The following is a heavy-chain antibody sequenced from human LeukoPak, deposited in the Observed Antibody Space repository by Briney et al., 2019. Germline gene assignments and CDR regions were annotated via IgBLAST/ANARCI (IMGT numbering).Heavy chain of an antibody. CDR2: ISSSSSYI. CDR1: GFTFSSYS. CDR3: ARGSGWLGY. V-gene: IGHV3-21*01. Sequence: NAGGSLKLSCAASGFTFSSYSMNWVRQAPGKGLEWVSSISSSSSYIYYADSVEGRFTFSRDNSGTTLFLQMNSLRTEDTAVYFCARGSGWLGYWGQGTLVTVSS. J-gene: IGHJ4*02. D-gene: IGHD6-19*01.